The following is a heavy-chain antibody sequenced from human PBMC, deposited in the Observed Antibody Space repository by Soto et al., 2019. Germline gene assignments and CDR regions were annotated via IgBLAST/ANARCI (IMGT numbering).Heavy chain of an antibody. V-gene: IGHV4-39*01. D-gene: IGHD5-18*01. CDR3: ASRPPDTSMVFDY. CDR2: FYFSGST. Sequence: SETLSLTCTVSGGSISSSSYYWGWIRQPPGKGLEWIGTFYFSGSTYYNPSLKSRVTISVDTSKNQFSLKLSSVTAADTAVYYCASRPPDTSMVFDYWGQGTLVTVSS. J-gene: IGHJ4*02. CDR1: GGSISSSSYY.